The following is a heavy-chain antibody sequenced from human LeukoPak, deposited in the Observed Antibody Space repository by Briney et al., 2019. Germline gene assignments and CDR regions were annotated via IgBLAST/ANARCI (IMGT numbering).Heavy chain of an antibody. J-gene: IGHJ6*02. CDR1: GGSISGYY. V-gene: IGHV4-4*07. CDR2: IFGSGST. Sequence: SETLSLTCTVSGGSISGYYWNWIRQPAGKGLEWIGRIFGSGSTNYNPSLKSRVTMSVDTSKNRFSLNLNSVTAADTAVYYCARGHPSNYVMDVWGQGTTVTVSS. CDR3: ARGHPSNYVMDV.